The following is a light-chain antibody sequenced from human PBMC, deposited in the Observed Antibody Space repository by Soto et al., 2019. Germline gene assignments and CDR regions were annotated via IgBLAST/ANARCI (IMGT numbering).Light chain of an antibody. V-gene: IGLV7-43*01. CDR2: STI. J-gene: IGLJ2*01. Sequence: QAVVTQEPSPTVSPGGTVTLTCASSTGAVTSGYYPNWFQQKPGQAPRALIYSTIHKHSWTPARFSGSLLGGKAALTLSGVQPEDEAEYYCLLYFGGAHVVFGGGTKVTVL. CDR1: TGAVTSGYY. CDR3: LLYFGGAHVV.